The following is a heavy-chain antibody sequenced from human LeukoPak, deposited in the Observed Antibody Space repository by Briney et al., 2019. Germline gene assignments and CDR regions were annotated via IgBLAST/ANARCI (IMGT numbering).Heavy chain of an antibody. D-gene: IGHD3-3*01. J-gene: IGHJ3*02. CDR2: IYYTGNT. Sequence: PSETLSLTCTVSGGSISSSDYYWGWIRQPPGKGLEWIGSIYYTGNTYYNPSLKSRVSISIDTSKDQFSLRLSSVTAADTAVYYCARQRYGFWSGSWIADAFDIWGQGTMVTVSS. V-gene: IGHV4-39*01. CDR3: ARQRYGFWSGSWIADAFDI. CDR1: GGSISSSDYY.